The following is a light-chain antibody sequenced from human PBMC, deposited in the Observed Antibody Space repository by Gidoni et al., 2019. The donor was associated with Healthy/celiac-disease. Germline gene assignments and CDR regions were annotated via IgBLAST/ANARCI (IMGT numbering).Light chain of an antibody. V-gene: IGKV1-39*01. J-gene: IGKJ1*01. CDR1: QSISSY. CDR2: AAS. CDR3: QPSYSTPRT. Sequence: RVTITCRASQSISSYLNWYQQKPGKAPKLLIYAASSLQSGVPSRFSGSGSGTDFPLTISSLQPEDFATYYCQPSYSTPRTFGQGTKVEIK.